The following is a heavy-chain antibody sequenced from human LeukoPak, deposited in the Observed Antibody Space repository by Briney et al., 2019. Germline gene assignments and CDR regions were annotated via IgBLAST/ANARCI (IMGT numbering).Heavy chain of an antibody. CDR2: IYYSGST. V-gene: IGHV4-59*01. CDR1: GGSISSYY. J-gene: IGHJ6*03. D-gene: IGHD5-18*01. CDR3: TRTTEGGYTYDYFYYYYMDV. Sequence: PSETLSLTCTVSGGSISSYYWSWIRQPPGKGLEWIGYIYYSGSTNYNPSLKSRVTISVDTSKNQFSLKLSSVTAADTAVYYCTRTTEGGYTYDYFYYYYMDVWGKGTAVTISS.